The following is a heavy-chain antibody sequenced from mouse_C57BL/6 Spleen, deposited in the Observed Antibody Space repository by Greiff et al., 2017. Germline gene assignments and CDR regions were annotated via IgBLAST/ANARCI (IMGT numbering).Heavy chain of an antibody. V-gene: IGHV5-17*01. D-gene: IGHD1-1*01. J-gene: IGHJ3*01. CDR2: ISSGSSTI. CDR3: ARPPDYYGSSYLAY. CDR1: GFTFSDYG. Sequence: EVNVVESGGGLVKPGGSLKLSCAASGFTFSDYGMHWVRQAPEKGLEWVAYISSGSSTIYYADTVKGRFTISRDNAKNTLFLQMTSLRSEDTAMYYCARPPDYYGSSYLAYWGQGTLVTVSA.